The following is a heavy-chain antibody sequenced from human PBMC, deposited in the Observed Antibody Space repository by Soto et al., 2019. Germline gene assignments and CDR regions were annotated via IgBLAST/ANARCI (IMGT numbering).Heavy chain of an antibody. D-gene: IGHD2-21*02. CDR2: MSYDGSKK. CDR3: ARESYGDYYFDY. CDR1: GFTFSSYS. Sequence: GSLRLSCAASGFTFSSYSMHWVRQAPGKGLEWVAIMSYDGSKKYYADSVKGRFTISRDNSKSALYLQVNSLRAEDTAVYSCARESYGDYYFDYWGQGTLVTVSS. J-gene: IGHJ4*02. V-gene: IGHV3-30-3*01.